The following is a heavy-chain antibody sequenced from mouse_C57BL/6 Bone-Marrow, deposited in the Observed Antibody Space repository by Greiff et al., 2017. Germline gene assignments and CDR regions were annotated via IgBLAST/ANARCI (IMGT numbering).Heavy chain of an antibody. Sequence: VKLQQSGPELVKPGASVKISCKASGYAFSSSWMNWVKQRPGQGLEWIGRIYPGDGDTNYNGKFKGKATLTADKSSSTAYMQLSSLTSEDSAVYFCARGYYGSSPDYWGQGTTLTVSS. CDR1: GYAFSSSW. J-gene: IGHJ2*01. D-gene: IGHD1-1*01. CDR3: ARGYYGSSPDY. V-gene: IGHV1-82*01. CDR2: IYPGDGDT.